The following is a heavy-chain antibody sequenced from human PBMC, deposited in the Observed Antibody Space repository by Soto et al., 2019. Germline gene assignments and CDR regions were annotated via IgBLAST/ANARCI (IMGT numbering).Heavy chain of an antibody. J-gene: IGHJ6*02. Sequence: GASVKVSCKASGGTFGSYAISWVRQAPGQGLEWMGGIIPIFGTANYAQKFQGRVTITADESTSTAYMELSSLRSEDTAVYYCARQRFLEWLLSGQYYYYGMDVWGQGTTVTISS. D-gene: IGHD3-3*01. CDR3: ARQRFLEWLLSGQYYYYGMDV. V-gene: IGHV1-69*13. CDR1: GGTFGSYA. CDR2: IIPIFGTA.